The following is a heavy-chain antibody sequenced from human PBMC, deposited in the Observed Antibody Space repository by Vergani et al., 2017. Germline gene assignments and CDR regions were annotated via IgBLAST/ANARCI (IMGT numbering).Heavy chain of an antibody. CDR1: GASIRSSNYY. J-gene: IGHJ5*02. CDR3: ARHSTVEWLVKLGWIDP. CDR2: IYYSGRT. Sequence: QLQLQESGPGLVKPSATLSLTCSVSGASIRSSNYYWGWIRQPPGKGLEWIASIYYSGRTYYNPSLKSRVTISVDTSKKQFSLKLSSVTAAETAVYFCARHSTVEWLVKLGWIDPWGQGILVTVSS. D-gene: IGHD6-19*01. V-gene: IGHV4-39*01.